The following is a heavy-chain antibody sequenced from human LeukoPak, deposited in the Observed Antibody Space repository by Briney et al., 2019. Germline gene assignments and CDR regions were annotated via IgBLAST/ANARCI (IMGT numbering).Heavy chain of an antibody. J-gene: IGHJ4*02. Sequence: PGGSLRLSCAASGFTLSSYSMNWVRQAPGKGLEWVSCISSSSTYIYYADSVKGRFTISRDNAKNSLYLQMNSLRAEDTAVYYCAKSSGITMIVVAHPSAGYWGQGTLVTVSS. CDR2: ISSSSTYI. V-gene: IGHV3-21*01. CDR3: AKSSGITMIVVAHPSAGY. CDR1: GFTLSSYS. D-gene: IGHD3-22*01.